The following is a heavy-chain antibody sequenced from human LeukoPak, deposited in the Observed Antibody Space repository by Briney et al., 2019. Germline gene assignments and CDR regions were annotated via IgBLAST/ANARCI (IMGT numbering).Heavy chain of an antibody. CDR2: IYPGDSDT. D-gene: IGHD3-9*01. V-gene: IGHV5-51*01. CDR3: ARQYDTNWFDP. CDR1: GYSSTSYW. J-gene: IGHJ5*02. Sequence: GESLKISCKGSGYSSTSYWIGWVRQMSGKGLEWMGIIYPGDSDTRYSPSFQGQVTISADKSISTAYLQWSSLKASDTAMYYCARQYDTNWFDPWGQGTLVTVSS.